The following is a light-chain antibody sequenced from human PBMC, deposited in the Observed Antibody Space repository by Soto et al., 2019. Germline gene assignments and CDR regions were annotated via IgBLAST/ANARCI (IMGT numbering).Light chain of an antibody. CDR3: QAWDIDTGV. Sequence: SYELTQPPSVSVSPGQTASITCSGDNLGDKYVCWYQQRAGQSPVLVIYQDTKRPSGIPERFSGSNSGNIATLTISGTQAMDEADYYCQAWDIDTGVFGGGTKLTVL. CDR2: QDT. J-gene: IGLJ2*01. CDR1: NLGDKY. V-gene: IGLV3-1*01.